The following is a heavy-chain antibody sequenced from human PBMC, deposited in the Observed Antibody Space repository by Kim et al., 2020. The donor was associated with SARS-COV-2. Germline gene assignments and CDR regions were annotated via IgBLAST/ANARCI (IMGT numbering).Heavy chain of an antibody. Sequence: GGSLRLSCAASGFSLGSYKITWVRQAPGKGLEWVSCISYDGGSTHYAPSLGGRFIVSRDNVRGSVYLQMDSLRAEDTATYYCVTDVDLGRGCDQLEYSTDVDVWGQGTTVTVSS. V-gene: IGHV3-21*06. D-gene: IGHD6-19*01. J-gene: IGHJ6*02. CDR3: VTDVDLGRGCDQLEYSTDVDV. CDR2: ISYDGGST. CDR1: GFSLGSYK.